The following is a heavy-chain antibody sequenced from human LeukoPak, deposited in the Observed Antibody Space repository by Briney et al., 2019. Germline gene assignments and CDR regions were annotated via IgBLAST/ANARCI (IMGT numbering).Heavy chain of an antibody. CDR2: ISSSSSYI. D-gene: IGHD3-9*01. Sequence: PSETLSLTCTVSGGSISSSIYYWGWDRQAPGKGLVWVSSISSSSSYIYYADSVKGRFTISRDNAKNSLYLQMNSLRAEDTAVYYCARGRMRGYFDWYPSYYFDYWGQGTLVTVSS. CDR3: ARGRMRGYFDWYPSYYFDY. CDR1: GGSISSSIYY. V-gene: IGHV3-21*01. J-gene: IGHJ4*02.